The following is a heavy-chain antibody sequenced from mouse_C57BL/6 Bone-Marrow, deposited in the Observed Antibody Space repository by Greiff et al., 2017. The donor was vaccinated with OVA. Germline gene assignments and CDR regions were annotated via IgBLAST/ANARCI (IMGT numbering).Heavy chain of an antibody. D-gene: IGHD3-1*01. Sequence: EVQLQQSGAELVKPGASVKLSCTASGFNIKDYYLHWVKQRPEQGLEWIGRIDPEDGETTYAPTFQGKATITADTSSNTAYLQLSSLTSEDTAVYYCASGGLFDYWGQGTTLTVSS. J-gene: IGHJ2*01. CDR2: IDPEDGET. CDR3: ASGGLFDY. V-gene: IGHV14-2*01. CDR1: GFNIKDYY.